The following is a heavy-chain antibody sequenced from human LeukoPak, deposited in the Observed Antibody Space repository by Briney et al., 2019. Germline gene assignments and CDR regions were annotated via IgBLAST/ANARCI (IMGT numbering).Heavy chain of an antibody. V-gene: IGHV3-21*01. CDR1: GFTFSSYS. CDR2: ISSSSSYI. CDR3: ARDPLHSSGWYY. Sequence: PGGSLRLSCAASGFTFSSYSMNWVRQAPGKGLEWVSSISSSSSYIYYADSVKGRFTISRDNAKNSLYLQMNSLGAEDTAVYYCARDPLHSSGWYYWGQGTLVTVSS. D-gene: IGHD6-19*01. J-gene: IGHJ4*02.